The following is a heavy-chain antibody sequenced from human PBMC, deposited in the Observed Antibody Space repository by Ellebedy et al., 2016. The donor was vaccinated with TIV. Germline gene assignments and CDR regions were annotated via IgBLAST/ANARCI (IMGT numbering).Heavy chain of an antibody. CDR2: ISISSSDI. J-gene: IGHJ4*02. V-gene: IGHV3-48*02. CDR3: VSGYSSGSYGIDY. CDR1: GFTFSSYS. Sequence: PGGSLRLSCTASGFTFSSYSMSWVRQAPGKGLEWVSYISISSSDIFYADSVEGRFTISRDNAKNSLYLQMNSLRDEDTAVYYCVSGYSSGSYGIDYWGQGTLVTVSS. D-gene: IGHD6-19*01.